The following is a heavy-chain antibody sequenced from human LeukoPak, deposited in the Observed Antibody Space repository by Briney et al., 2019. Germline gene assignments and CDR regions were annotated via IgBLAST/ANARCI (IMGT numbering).Heavy chain of an antibody. D-gene: IGHD6-19*01. Sequence: GGSLRLSCAASGFTFSSYDMHWVRQATGKGLEWVSAIGTAGDTYYPGSVKGRFTISRENAKNSLYLQMNSLRAGDTAVYYCAKGRGEHSSGWEFDYWGQGTLVTVSS. V-gene: IGHV3-13*01. CDR1: GFTFSSYD. J-gene: IGHJ4*02. CDR3: AKGRGEHSSGWEFDY. CDR2: IGTAGDT.